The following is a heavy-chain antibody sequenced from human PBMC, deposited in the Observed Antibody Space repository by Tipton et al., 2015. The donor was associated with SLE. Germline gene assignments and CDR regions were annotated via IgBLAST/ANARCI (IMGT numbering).Heavy chain of an antibody. Sequence: QVQLVQSGAEVKKPGASVKVSCKASGYTFSGYYIHWARQAPGQGLEWMGWITTHSGDTNYAKKFQGRGTMTRDTSISTAYMELSRLRSDDTAVYCCSRDDSWSNDYWGQGTLVTVSS. J-gene: IGHJ4*02. CDR1: GYTFSGYY. CDR3: SRDDSWSNDY. CDR2: ITTHSGDT. V-gene: IGHV1-2*02. D-gene: IGHD1/OR15-1a*01.